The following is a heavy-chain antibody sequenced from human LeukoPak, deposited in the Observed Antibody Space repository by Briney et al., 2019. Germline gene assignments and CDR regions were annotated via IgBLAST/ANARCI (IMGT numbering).Heavy chain of an antibody. J-gene: IGHJ4*02. CDR1: GFTFTDVW. CDR2: IISKTGGGTT. CDR3: ATHSNVWLLGN. Sequence: PGGSLRLSCAASGFTFTDVWMSWVRQTPGKGLGWVGRIISKTGGGTTDYAAPVKGRFTISRDDSKNTLYLQMNSLKAEDTAVYYCATHSNVWLLGNWGQGTLVTVSS. D-gene: IGHD6-19*01. V-gene: IGHV3-15*01.